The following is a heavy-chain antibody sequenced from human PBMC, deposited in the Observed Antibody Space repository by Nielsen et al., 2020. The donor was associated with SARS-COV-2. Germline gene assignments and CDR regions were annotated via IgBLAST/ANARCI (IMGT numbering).Heavy chain of an antibody. D-gene: IGHD1-26*01. V-gene: IGHV3-21*01. J-gene: IGHJ4*02. CDR1: RFVFTSYT. Sequence: GGSLRLSCAAPRFVFTSYTMNWVRQAPGKGLEWVATISTRSSYISYADSVKGRFTISRDNTRNSLFLEMHSLRADDTAVYYCAREWDWAWAYWGQGALVTVSS. CDR2: ISTRSSYI. CDR3: AREWDWAWAY.